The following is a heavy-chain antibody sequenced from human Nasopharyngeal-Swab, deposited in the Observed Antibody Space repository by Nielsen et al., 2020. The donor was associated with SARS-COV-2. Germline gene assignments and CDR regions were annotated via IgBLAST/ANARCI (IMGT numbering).Heavy chain of an antibody. CDR2: ISGSGGST. CDR1: GFTFSSYA. CDR3: AKSKRSGEYYDILGAFDI. V-gene: IGHV3-23*01. Sequence: GESLKISCAASGFTFSSYAMSWVRQAPGKGPEWVSAISGSGGSTYYADSVKGRFTISRDNSKNTLYLQMNSLRAEDTAVYYCAKSKRSGEYYDILGAFDIWGQGTMVTVSS. J-gene: IGHJ3*02. D-gene: IGHD3-9*01.